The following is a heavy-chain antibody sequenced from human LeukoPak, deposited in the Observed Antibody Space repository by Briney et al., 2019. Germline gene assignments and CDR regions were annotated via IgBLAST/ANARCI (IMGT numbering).Heavy chain of an antibody. V-gene: IGHV4-38-2*02. J-gene: IGHJ4*02. D-gene: IGHD3-16*01. Sequence: SETLSLTCTVSGYSISSGHFWSWIRQPPGKGLEWIGSIYGSGTTYYDPPLRSRVSISADTSKNHFALELSSVTAADTAVYYCASVGGGSPYWGQGTLVTVSS. CDR1: GYSISSGHF. CDR3: ASVGGGSPY. CDR2: IYGSGTT.